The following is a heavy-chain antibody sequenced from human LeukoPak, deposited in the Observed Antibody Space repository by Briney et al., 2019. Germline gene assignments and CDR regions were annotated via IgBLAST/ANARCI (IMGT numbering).Heavy chain of an antibody. Sequence: ASVKVSCKVSGYMFTELSMHWVRQAPGKGLEWMGGFDPEDEEKMYAQKFQGRVTMTEDTSTDTAYMELSSLGSEDTAVYYCAAELSSGYFDYWGQGTLVTVSS. CDR3: AAELSSGYFDY. D-gene: IGHD3-22*01. CDR2: FDPEDEEK. CDR1: GYMFTELS. J-gene: IGHJ4*02. V-gene: IGHV1-24*01.